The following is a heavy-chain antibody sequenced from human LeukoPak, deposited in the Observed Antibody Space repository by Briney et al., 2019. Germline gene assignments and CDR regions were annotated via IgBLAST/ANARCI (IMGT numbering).Heavy chain of an antibody. D-gene: IGHD5-12*01. J-gene: IGHJ4*02. V-gene: IGHV3-43*02. CDR2: ISADGGST. CDR1: GFTFDDYA. CDR3: AKESGKFDY. Sequence: GGSLRLSCVASGFTFDDYAMHWVRQAPGKGLEWVSLISADGGSTFYADSVRGRFSISRDNSKNSLYLQMNSLRTEDTAMYYCAKESGKFDYWGQGTLVAVSS.